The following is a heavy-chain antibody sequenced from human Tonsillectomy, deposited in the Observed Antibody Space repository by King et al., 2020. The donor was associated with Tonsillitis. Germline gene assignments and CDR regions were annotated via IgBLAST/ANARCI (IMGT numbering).Heavy chain of an antibody. J-gene: IGHJ4*02. CDR2: ISYDGINK. CDR1: GFTFSSYG. CDR3: AKDLAVAGTYFDY. D-gene: IGHD6-19*01. Sequence: VQLVESGGGVVQPGRSLRLSCAASGFTFSSYGMHWVRQAPGKGLEWVAVISYDGINKYYADSVKGRFTISRDNSKNTLFLQMNSLRTEDTAVYYCAKDLAVAGTYFDYWGQGTLVTVSS. V-gene: IGHV3-30*18.